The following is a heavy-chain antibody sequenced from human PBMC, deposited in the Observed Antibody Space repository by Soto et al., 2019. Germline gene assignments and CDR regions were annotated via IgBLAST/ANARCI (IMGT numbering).Heavy chain of an antibody. J-gene: IGHJ4*02. CDR2: INQSGST. CDR1: GASFSGYY. CDR3: ARRFSGTGRYFDY. Sequence: QVQLQQWGAGLLKPSETLSLSCAVYGASFSGYYWNWIRQPPGKGLEWSGEINQSGSTNYSPSLTPRVTISVDTSKKQFSLRVSSVTAADTAVYYCARRFSGTGRYFDYWGQGTLVTVSS. D-gene: IGHD1-1*01. V-gene: IGHV4-34*02.